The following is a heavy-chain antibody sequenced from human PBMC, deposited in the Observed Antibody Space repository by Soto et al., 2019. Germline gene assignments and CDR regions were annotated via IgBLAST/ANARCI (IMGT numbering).Heavy chain of an antibody. CDR2: SCFNGGDT. Sequence: RRLSCSASGFPFSRFALQWVRQAPGEGLAYVSGSCFNGGDTYHADSVKGRFSITRYNSKNTVYLQMSSLRAEDTAVYCCVKDGAVTCSGQFFDYWGQGTPVTIYS. J-gene: IGHJ4*02. D-gene: IGHD4-4*01. CDR3: VKDGAVTCSGQFFDY. V-gene: IGHV3-64D*06. CDR1: GFPFSRFA.